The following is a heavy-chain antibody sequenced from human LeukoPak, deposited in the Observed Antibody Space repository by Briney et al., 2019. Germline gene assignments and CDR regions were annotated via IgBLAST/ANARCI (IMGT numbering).Heavy chain of an antibody. D-gene: IGHD2-2*01. CDR1: GFTFSSYA. V-gene: IGHV3-23*01. CDR2: ISGSGGST. J-gene: IGHJ4*02. CDR3: AKVSYHHTYFDY. Sequence: EPGGSLRLSCAASGFTFSSYAMSWVRQAPGKGLEWVSAISGSGGSTYYADSVKGRFTISRDNSKNTLYLQMNSLRAEDTAVYYCAKVSYHHTYFDYWGQGTLVTVSS.